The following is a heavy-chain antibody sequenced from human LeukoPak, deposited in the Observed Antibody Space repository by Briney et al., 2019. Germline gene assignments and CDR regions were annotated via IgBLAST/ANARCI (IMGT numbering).Heavy chain of an antibody. J-gene: IGHJ5*02. CDR3: ARDYGA. D-gene: IGHD4/OR15-4a*01. CDR2: INSDGYST. CDR1: GFTFSDSA. V-gene: IGHV3-74*01. Sequence: GGSLKLSCAASGFTFSDSAIHWVRQAPGKGRVWVSRINSDGYSTTYADSVKGRFTISRDNAKNTLYLQMNSLRADDTAVYYCARDYGAWGQGTLVTVSP.